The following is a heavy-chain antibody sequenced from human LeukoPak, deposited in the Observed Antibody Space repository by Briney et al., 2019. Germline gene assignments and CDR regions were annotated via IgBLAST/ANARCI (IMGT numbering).Heavy chain of an antibody. CDR2: ISGSGVST. V-gene: IGHV3-23*01. CDR3: AKNNDLDY. D-gene: IGHD1-1*01. J-gene: IGHJ4*02. Sequence: GGSLRLSCAASGFTFSIYAMSWVRQAPGKGLEWVSYISGSGVSTYYADSVKGHFTISRDNSKNTLYLQMNTLRAEDTAVYYCAKNNDLDYWGQGTLVTVSS. CDR1: GFTFSIYA.